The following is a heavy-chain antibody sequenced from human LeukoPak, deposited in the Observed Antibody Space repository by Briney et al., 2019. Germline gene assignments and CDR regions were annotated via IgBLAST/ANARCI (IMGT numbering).Heavy chain of an antibody. CDR2: IWYDGSNK. CDR1: GFTFSSYG. D-gene: IGHD5-24*01. J-gene: IGHJ4*02. Sequence: AGGSLRLSCAASGFTFSSYGMHWVRQAPGKGLEWVAVIWYDGSNKYYADSVKGRFTISRDNSKNTLYLQMNSLRAEDTAVYYCARSGDGCIPPPDYWGQGTLVTVSS. V-gene: IGHV3-33*01. CDR3: ARSGDGCIPPPDY.